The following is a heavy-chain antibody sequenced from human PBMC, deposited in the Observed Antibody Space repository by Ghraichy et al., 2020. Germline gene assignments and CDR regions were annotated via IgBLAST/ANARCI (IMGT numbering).Heavy chain of an antibody. CDR1: GFTFSSYA. V-gene: IGHV3-23*01. D-gene: IGHD6-19*01. CDR2: IGRNGVST. CDR3: AKEDDSSGSFDY. Sequence: GSLRLSCAASGFTFSSYAMSWVRQAPGKGLEWVSSIGRNGVSTYYADSVKGRFTISRDNSKNTLYLQMNSLRADDTAVYYCAKEDDSSGSFDYWGQGTLVIVSS. J-gene: IGHJ4*02.